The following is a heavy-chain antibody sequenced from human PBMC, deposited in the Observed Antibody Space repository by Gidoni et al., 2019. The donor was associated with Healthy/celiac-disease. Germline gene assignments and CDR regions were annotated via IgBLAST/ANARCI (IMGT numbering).Heavy chain of an antibody. J-gene: IGHJ6*02. CDR2: IIPIFGTA. CDR3: ARGYCSGGSCYSEYYYYYGMDV. CDR1: GVTFSSYA. D-gene: IGHD2-15*01. Sequence: QVQLVQSGAEVTKPGSSVKVSCKASGVTFSSYAISWVRQAPGQGLEWMGGIIPIFGTANYAQKFQGRVTITADESTSTAYMELSSLRSEDTAVYYCARGYCSGGSCYSEYYYYYGMDVWGQGTTVTVSS. V-gene: IGHV1-69*01.